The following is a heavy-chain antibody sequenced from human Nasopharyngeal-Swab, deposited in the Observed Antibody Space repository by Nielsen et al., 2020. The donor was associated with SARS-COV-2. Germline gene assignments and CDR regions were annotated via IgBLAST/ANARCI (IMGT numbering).Heavy chain of an antibody. Sequence: SETLSLTCAVYGGSFSGYYWSWIRQPPGKGLEWIGHIYYSGSTNYNPSLKSRVTISGDTSKNQFSLKLSSVTAADTAVYYCARGGGFYDGFDIWGQGTMVSVSS. V-gene: IGHV4-59*01. J-gene: IGHJ3*02. CDR1: GGSFSGYY. CDR2: IYYSGST. CDR3: ARGGGFYDGFDI. D-gene: IGHD1-26*01.